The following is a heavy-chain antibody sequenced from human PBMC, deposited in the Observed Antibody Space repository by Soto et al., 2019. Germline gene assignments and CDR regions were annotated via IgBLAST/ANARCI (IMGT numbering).Heavy chain of an antibody. J-gene: IGHJ4*02. CDR1: GGSISSYY. Sequence: SETLSLTCTVSGGSISSYYWSWIRQPPGKGLEWIGYIYYSGSTNYNPSLKSRVTISVDTSKNQFSLKLSSVTAADTAVYYCARDLCSGGSCYFDYWGQGTLVTVSS. D-gene: IGHD2-15*01. CDR3: ARDLCSGGSCYFDY. CDR2: IYYSGST. V-gene: IGHV4-59*01.